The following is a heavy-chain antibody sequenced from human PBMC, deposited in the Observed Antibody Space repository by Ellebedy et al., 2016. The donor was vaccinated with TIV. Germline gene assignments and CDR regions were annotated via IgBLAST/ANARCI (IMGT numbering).Heavy chain of an antibody. CDR2: IKQDGSEK. D-gene: IGHD4-23*01. V-gene: IGHV3-7*01. CDR1: GFTFSSYW. Sequence: GGSLRLSCAASGFTFSSYWMSWVRQAPGKGLEWVANIKQDGSEKEYVDSVKGRFTISRDNAKNSLYLQMNSLRAEDTAVYYCARDRSSGGNFYWYFDLWGRGTLVTVSS. CDR3: ARDRSSGGNFYWYFDL. J-gene: IGHJ2*01.